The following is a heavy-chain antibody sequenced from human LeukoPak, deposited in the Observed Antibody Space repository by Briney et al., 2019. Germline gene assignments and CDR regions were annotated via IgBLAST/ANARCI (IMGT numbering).Heavy chain of an antibody. Sequence: GASVKVSCKTSGYTFTNYYINWVRQAPGQGPEWMGWINPKSGGANYAQKFQGRVTMTRDTSISTAYMELSRLRSDDTAMYYCARGRDLRWFGDQLGDYFDYWGQGTLVTVSS. V-gene: IGHV1-2*02. CDR1: GYTFTNYY. J-gene: IGHJ4*02. CDR3: ARGRDLRWFGDQLGDYFDY. CDR2: INPKSGGA. D-gene: IGHD3-10*01.